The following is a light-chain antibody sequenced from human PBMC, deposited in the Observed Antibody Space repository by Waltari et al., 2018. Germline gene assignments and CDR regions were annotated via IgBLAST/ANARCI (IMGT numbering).Light chain of an antibody. Sequence: DIQMTQSPPSLSASVGDRVTISCRASQTVSNYLNWFQQKSGKAPKLLIYAASTLQGGVPPRFTGSGAGTDFTLTITSLQHEDFATYYCQQSYSLPPTFGQGTKVEVK. CDR3: QQSYSLPPT. CDR1: QTVSNY. V-gene: IGKV1-39*01. CDR2: AAS. J-gene: IGKJ1*01.